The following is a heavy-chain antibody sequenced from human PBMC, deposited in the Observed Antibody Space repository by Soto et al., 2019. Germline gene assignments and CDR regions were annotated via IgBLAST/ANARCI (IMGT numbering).Heavy chain of an antibody. J-gene: IGHJ4*02. CDR2: INTDGSST. CDR1: EFTFSSFW. V-gene: IGHV3-74*01. Sequence: EVQLVESGGGLVQPGGSLRLSCAVSEFTFSSFWMHWVRQAPGEGLVWVSRINTDGSSTSYADSVKGRFTISRDNAKNTLYLQMNSLRVEDTAMYYCAKRVVDTFGLSYWGQGTLVTVSS. D-gene: IGHD2-2*01. CDR3: AKRVVDTFGLSY.